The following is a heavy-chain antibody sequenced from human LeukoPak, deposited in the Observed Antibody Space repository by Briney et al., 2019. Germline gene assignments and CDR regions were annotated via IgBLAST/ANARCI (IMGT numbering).Heavy chain of an antibody. CDR3: AKVDPPAGSGNYYSYDY. CDR1: GFTFITHA. D-gene: IGHD3-10*01. V-gene: IGHV3-23*01. Sequence: GGSPRLSCAASGFTFITHAINWVRQAPGKGLEWVSAISTSGRTYYADSVKGRFTISRDNSKNMVHLQMNSLRAEDTAVYFCAKVDPPAGSGNYYSYDYWGQGTLVTVPS. CDR2: ISTSGRT. J-gene: IGHJ4*02.